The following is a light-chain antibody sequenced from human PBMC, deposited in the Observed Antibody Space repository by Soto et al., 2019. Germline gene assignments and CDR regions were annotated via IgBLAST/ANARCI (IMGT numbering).Light chain of an antibody. Sequence: EIVLTQSPGTLSLSPGERATLSCRASQSVSINLAWYQQKPGQAPRLVIYGASTRATGITARFSGRGSGTDFTLTINSLQSEDFAVYYCQHYNNWPPWTFGQGTKVEIK. CDR1: QSVSIN. V-gene: IGKV3-15*01. CDR3: QHYNNWPPWT. CDR2: GAS. J-gene: IGKJ1*01.